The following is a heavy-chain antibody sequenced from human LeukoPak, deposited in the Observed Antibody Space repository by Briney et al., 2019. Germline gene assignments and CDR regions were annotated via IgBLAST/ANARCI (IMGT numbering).Heavy chain of an antibody. CDR2: IAYDGKNK. Sequence: GRSLRLSCAASGFTFSSFAMHWVRQAPGKGLEWVAAIAYDGKNKYYTDSVEGRLTISRDNSKNTVFLQMNSLRLQDTAVYFCAREVLWFGDYAPSAMDVWGQGTTVTVSS. V-gene: IGHV3-30*04. CDR3: AREVLWFGDYAPSAMDV. CDR1: GFTFSSFA. J-gene: IGHJ6*02. D-gene: IGHD3-10*01.